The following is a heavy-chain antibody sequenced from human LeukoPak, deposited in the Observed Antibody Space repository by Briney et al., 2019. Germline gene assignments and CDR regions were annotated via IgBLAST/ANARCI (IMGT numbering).Heavy chain of an antibody. CDR1: GFIFDKYW. Sequence: GGSLRLSCAASGFIFDKYWMDWVRQAPGKGLEWVAQINQDGRVKHYVDSVKGRFTISRDNAKNSLYLQMNSLRAEDTAVYYCARDWSGYWGQGTLVTVSS. V-gene: IGHV3-7*01. CDR2: INQDGRVK. J-gene: IGHJ4*02. D-gene: IGHD3-3*01. CDR3: ARDWSGY.